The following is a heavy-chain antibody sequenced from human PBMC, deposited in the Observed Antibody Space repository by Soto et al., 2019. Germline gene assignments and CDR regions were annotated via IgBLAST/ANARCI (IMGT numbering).Heavy chain of an antibody. V-gene: IGHV3-30-3*01. D-gene: IGHD2-2*01. Sequence: QVQLVESGGGVVQPGRSLRLSCAASGFTFSSYAMHWVRQAPGKGLEWVAVISYDGSNKYYADSVKGRFTISRDNSKDALYLQLNSLSAEDTAVYYCARDRGSVVVPAAVFDYWGQGTLVTVSS. J-gene: IGHJ4*02. CDR1: GFTFSSYA. CDR2: ISYDGSNK. CDR3: ARDRGSVVVPAAVFDY.